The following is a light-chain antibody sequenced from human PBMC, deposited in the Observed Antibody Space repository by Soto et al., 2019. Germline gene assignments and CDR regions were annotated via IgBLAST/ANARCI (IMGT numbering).Light chain of an antibody. Sequence: DIPMTQSPSSLSASVGDRVTITCQASQYISNRLNWYQQKPGKAPKLLINDASNLEAGVPSRFSGSGSGTDFTFTISSLQPEDIATYYCQQYVNLVTFRGGTKLEIK. V-gene: IGKV1-33*01. CDR2: DAS. CDR3: QQYVNLVT. J-gene: IGKJ4*01. CDR1: QYISNR.